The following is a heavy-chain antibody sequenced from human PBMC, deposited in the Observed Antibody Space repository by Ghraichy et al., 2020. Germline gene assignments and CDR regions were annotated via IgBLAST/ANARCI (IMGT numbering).Heavy chain of an antibody. CDR1: GFSFSSYS. CDR2: ITSSGRTI. CDR3: ARGSRVVRFYYYDGMDV. D-gene: IGHD4-23*01. V-gene: IGHV3-48*02. Sequence: GGSLRLSCVGSGFSFSSYSMNWVRQSPGKGLEWVSYITSSGRTISYADSVKGRFTISRDNAQNSLYLHMYTLRDEDTAVYYCARGSRVVRFYYYDGMDVWGQGTTVTVSS. J-gene: IGHJ6*02.